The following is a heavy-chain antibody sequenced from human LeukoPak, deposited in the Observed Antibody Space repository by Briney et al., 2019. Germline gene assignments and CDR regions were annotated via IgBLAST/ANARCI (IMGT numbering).Heavy chain of an antibody. Sequence: PGGSLRLSCSASGFTFSSYAMHWVRQAPGKWLEWVAVISYDGSNKYYSDSVKGRFTISRDNSKNTLYLQMNSLRAEDTAVYYCARAGGLYYYDSSASLAFDIWGQGTMVTVSS. V-gene: IGHV3-30*04. CDR2: ISYDGSNK. CDR3: ARAGGLYYYDSSASLAFDI. D-gene: IGHD3-22*01. CDR1: GFTFSSYA. J-gene: IGHJ3*02.